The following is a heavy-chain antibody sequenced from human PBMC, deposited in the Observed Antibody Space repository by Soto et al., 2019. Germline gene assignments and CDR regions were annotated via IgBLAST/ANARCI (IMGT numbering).Heavy chain of an antibody. J-gene: IGHJ4*02. D-gene: IGHD3-3*01. CDR1: GFTFSSYA. CDR2: ISYDGSNK. CDR3: AREIERLLGY. Sequence: QVQVVESGGGVVQPGRSLRLSCAASGFTFSSYAMHWVRQAPGKGLGWVAVISYDGSNKYYADSVKGRFTISRDNSKNTLYLQMNSLRAEDTAVYYCAREIERLLGYWGQGTLVTVSS. V-gene: IGHV3-30-3*01.